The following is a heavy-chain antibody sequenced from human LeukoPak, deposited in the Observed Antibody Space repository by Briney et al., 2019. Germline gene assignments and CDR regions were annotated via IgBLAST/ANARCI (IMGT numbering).Heavy chain of an antibody. Sequence: GGSLRLSCAASGFTFSSHGMNWVRQAPGKGLEWVSGISPRGDIKYYADSVKGRFTISRDNAKNSLYLQMNSLRAEDTAVYYCAELGITMIGGVWGKGTTVTISS. V-gene: IGHV3-48*04. J-gene: IGHJ6*04. CDR2: ISPRGDIK. CDR1: GFTFSSHG. CDR3: AELGITMIGGV. D-gene: IGHD3-10*02.